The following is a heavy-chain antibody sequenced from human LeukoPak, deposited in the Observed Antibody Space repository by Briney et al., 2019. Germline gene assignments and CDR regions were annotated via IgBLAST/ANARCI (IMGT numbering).Heavy chain of an antibody. J-gene: IGHJ4*02. Sequence: GGSLRLSCAASGFIFSTYGRHWVRQAPGKGLEWVAFIRYDGSNKYYADSVKGRFTISRDNSKNRLYLQMNSLRAEDTAVYYCARCECGAQYYDYVWGTLDYWAQGSLVTVSS. CDR1: GFIFSTYG. V-gene: IGHV3-30*02. D-gene: IGHD3-16*01. CDR3: ARCECGAQYYDYVWGTLDY. CDR2: IRYDGSNK.